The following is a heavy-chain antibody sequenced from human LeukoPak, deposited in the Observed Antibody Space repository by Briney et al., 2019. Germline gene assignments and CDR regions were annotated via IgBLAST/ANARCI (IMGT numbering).Heavy chain of an antibody. J-gene: IGHJ3*02. CDR1: GFTFSSYG. V-gene: IGHV3-23*01. CDR2: ISGSGDSI. CDR3: AKGIVVVTWNAFDI. D-gene: IGHD3-22*01. Sequence: GGSLRLSCAASGFTFSSYGMSWVRQAPGKGLEWVSAISGSGDSIYYADSVKGRFTISRDNSKNTLYLQMNSLRAEDTAVYYCAKGIVVVTWNAFDIWGQGTMVTVSS.